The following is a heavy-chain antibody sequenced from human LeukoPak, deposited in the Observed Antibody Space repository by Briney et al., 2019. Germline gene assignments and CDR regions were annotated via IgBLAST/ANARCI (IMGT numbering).Heavy chain of an antibody. Sequence: GGSLRLSCAASGFTFGSYAMSWVRQAPGRGLEWVSAISGSGGSTYYADSVKGRFTISRDNSKNTLYLQMNSLRAEDTAVYYCAKGRFAVRGGPDYWGQGTLVTVSS. CDR2: ISGSGGST. D-gene: IGHD3-10*01. CDR3: AKGRFAVRGGPDY. CDR1: GFTFGSYA. J-gene: IGHJ4*02. V-gene: IGHV3-23*01.